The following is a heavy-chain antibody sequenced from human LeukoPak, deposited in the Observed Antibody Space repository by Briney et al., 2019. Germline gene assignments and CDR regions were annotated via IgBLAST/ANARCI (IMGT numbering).Heavy chain of an antibody. D-gene: IGHD2-21*01. CDR2: ITSGGITT. CDR1: GFNFNDYY. V-gene: IGHV3-11*04. Sequence: GGSLRLSCAASGFNFNDYYMTWIRQAPGKGLEWLSFITSGGITTSYADSVRGRFTISRDNANNFLFLQMNDLRADDTAVYFCATLRIGFDSWGQGTLVTVAS. J-gene: IGHJ5*01. CDR3: ATLRIGFDS.